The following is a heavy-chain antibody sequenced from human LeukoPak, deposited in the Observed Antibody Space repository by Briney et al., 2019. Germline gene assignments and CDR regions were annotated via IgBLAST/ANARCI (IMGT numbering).Heavy chain of an antibody. J-gene: IGHJ6*02. CDR2: ISWNSGSI. V-gene: IGHV3-9*01. Sequence: GGSLRLSCAASGFTFDDYAMPWVRHAPGKGLEWVSGISWNSGSIGYADSVKGRFTISRDNAKNSLYLQMNSLRAEDTALYYCANLHDYGEEGTLVYGMDVWGQGTTVTVSS. CDR1: GFTFDDYA. D-gene: IGHD4-17*01. CDR3: ANLHDYGEEGTLVYGMDV.